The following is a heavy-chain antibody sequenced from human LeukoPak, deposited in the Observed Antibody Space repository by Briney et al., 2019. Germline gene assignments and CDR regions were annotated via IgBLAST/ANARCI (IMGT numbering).Heavy chain of an antibody. CDR3: ARECEDMVVVVGNWFDR. Sequence: SETLSLTCTVSGGSISSSSYYWGWIRQPPGKGLEWIGSIYYSGSTYYNPSLKSRVTISVDTSKNQFSLKLSSVTAADTAVYYCARECEDMVVVVGNWFDRWGQGTLVTVSS. CDR2: IYYSGST. D-gene: IGHD2-15*01. CDR1: GGSISSSSYY. V-gene: IGHV4-39*02. J-gene: IGHJ5*02.